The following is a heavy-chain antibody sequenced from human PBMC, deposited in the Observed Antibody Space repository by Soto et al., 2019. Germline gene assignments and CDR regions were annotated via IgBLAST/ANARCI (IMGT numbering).Heavy chain of an antibody. CDR1: GGSISSGDYY. V-gene: IGHV4-30-4*01. J-gene: IGHJ4*02. D-gene: IGHD3-22*01. Sequence: SETLSLTCTVSGGSISSGDYYWSWIRQPPGKGLEWIGYIYYSGSTYYNPSLKSRVTISVDTSKNQFSLKLSSVTAADTAVYYCAANQGDSSGYYNWGQGTLVTVS. CDR3: AANQGDSSGYYN. CDR2: IYYSGST.